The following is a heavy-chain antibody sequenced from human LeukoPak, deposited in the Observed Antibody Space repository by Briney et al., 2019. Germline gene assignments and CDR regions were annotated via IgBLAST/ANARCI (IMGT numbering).Heavy chain of an antibody. D-gene: IGHD3-10*02. V-gene: IGHV3-53*01. CDR2: IYSDATT. Sequence: GGSLRLSCAASGFTVSTNYVSWVRQAPGKGLEWVSIIYSDATTSYADSVRGRFTISRDNSKNTVYLQMNSLSGDDTAVYFCARMLGGGYTGLFDSWGQGTLVTVSS. J-gene: IGHJ4*02. CDR1: GFTVSTNY. CDR3: ARMLGGGYTGLFDS.